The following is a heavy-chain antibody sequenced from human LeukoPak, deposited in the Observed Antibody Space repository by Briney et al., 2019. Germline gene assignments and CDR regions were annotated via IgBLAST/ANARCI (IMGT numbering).Heavy chain of an antibody. Sequence: GGSLRLSCAASGFTFSSYGMHWVRQAPGKGLEWVAVIWYDGSNKYYADSVKGRFTISRDNSKNTLYLQMNSLRAEDTAVYYCARADFWSGYSDYWGQGTLVTVSS. J-gene: IGHJ4*02. CDR2: IWYDGSNK. D-gene: IGHD3-3*01. CDR3: ARADFWSGYSDY. V-gene: IGHV3-33*01. CDR1: GFTFSSYG.